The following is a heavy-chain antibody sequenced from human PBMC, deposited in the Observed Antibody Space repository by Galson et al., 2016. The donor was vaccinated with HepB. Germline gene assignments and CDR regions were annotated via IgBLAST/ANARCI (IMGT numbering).Heavy chain of an antibody. J-gene: IGHJ4*02. V-gene: IGHV3-64D*09. CDR2: INDNGGTT. D-gene: IGHD5-18*01. Sequence: SLRLSCAASGFTFSSYTLHWVRQAPGKGLEYVSAINDNGGTTYYADSVKGRFTISRDNSKNTLYLQMSSLRAEGTAVYYCVKTFGYGYGIHFFDCWGQGTLVTVSS. CDR3: VKTFGYGYGIHFFDC. CDR1: GFTFSSYT.